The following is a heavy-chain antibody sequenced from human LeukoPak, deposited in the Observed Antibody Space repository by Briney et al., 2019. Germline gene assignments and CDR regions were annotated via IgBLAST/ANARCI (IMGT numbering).Heavy chain of an antibody. V-gene: IGHV5-51*01. CDR1: GYSFTSYW. CDR3: ARPRIAAAGSGVYYFDY. Sequence: GESLKISCKGSGYSFTSYWIGWVRQMPGKGLEWMGIIYPGDSDTRYSPSFQGQVTISADKSISTAYLQWSSLKASDTAMYYCARPRIAAAGSGVYYFDYWGQGTLVTVSS. D-gene: IGHD6-13*01. CDR2: IYPGDSDT. J-gene: IGHJ4*02.